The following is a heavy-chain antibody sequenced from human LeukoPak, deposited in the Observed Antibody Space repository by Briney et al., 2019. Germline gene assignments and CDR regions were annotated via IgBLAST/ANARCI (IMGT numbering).Heavy chain of an antibody. CDR3: ARSDHNSWNAFDI. J-gene: IGHJ3*02. D-gene: IGHD1-26*01. V-gene: IGHV1-2*02. CDR2: INPNSGGT. CDR1: GYTFTGYY. Sequence: WASVKVSCKASGYTFTGYYMHWVRQAPGQGLEWMGWINPNSGGTNYAQKFQGRVTMTRDTSISTAYMELSSLTSEDTAVYYCARSDHNSWNAFDIWGQGTMVTVSS.